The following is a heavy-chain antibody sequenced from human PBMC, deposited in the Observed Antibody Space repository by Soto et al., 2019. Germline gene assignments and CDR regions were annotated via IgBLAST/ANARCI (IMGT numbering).Heavy chain of an antibody. CDR2: TYYSGRS. CDR1: GGSISSGGYY. V-gene: IGHV4-31*03. J-gene: IGHJ4*02. CDR3: AGIYSGSPGGTLRY. D-gene: IGHD1-26*01. Sequence: QVQLQESGPGLVKPSQTLSLTCTVSGGSISSGGYYCSWIRQHPGKGLEWIGYTYYSGRSYYNPSLKSRVTISVDTSKNQFSLKLSSVTAADTAVYYCAGIYSGSPGGTLRYWGQGTLVTVSS.